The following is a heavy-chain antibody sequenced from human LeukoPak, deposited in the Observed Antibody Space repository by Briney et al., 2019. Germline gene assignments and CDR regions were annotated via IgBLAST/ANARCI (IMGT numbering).Heavy chain of an antibody. V-gene: IGHV4-34*01. Sequence: SETLSLTCAVYGGSFSGYYWSWIRQPPGKGLEWIGEVNHSGSTNYNPSLKSRVTISVDTSENQFSLKLSSVTAADTAVYYCARGAGWWDYWGQGTLVTVSS. CDR3: ARGAGWWDY. CDR1: GGSFSGYY. J-gene: IGHJ4*02. CDR2: VNHSGST. D-gene: IGHD6-19*01.